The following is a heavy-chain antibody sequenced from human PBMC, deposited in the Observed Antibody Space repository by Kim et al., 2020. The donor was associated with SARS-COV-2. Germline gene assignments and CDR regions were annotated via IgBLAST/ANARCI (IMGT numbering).Heavy chain of an antibody. CDR3: ARGVLLWFGENGYGMDV. V-gene: IGHV4-4*02. D-gene: IGHD3-10*01. CDR1: GGSISSSNW. CDR2: IYHSGST. Sequence: SETLSLTCAVSGGSISSSNWWSWVRQPPGKGLEWIGEIYHSGSTNYNPSLKSRVTISVDKSKNQFSLKLSSVTAADTAVYYCARGVLLWFGENGYGMDVWGQGTTVTVSS. J-gene: IGHJ6*02.